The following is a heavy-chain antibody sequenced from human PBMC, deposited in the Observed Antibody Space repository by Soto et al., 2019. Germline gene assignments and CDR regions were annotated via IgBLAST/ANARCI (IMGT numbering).Heavy chain of an antibody. CDR3: ARDLWNNWNYVDENWFDP. J-gene: IGHJ5*02. CDR2: ISAYNGNT. V-gene: IGHV1-18*01. CDR1: GYTFTSYG. D-gene: IGHD1-7*01. Sequence: ASVKVSCKASGYTFTSYGISWVRQAPGQGLEWMGWISAYNGNTNYAQKLQGRVTMTTDTSTSTAYMELRSLRSDDTAVYYCARDLWNNWNYVDENWFDPWGQGTLVTVSS.